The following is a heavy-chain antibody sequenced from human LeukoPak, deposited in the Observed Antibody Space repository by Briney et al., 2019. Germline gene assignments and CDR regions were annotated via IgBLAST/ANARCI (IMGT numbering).Heavy chain of an antibody. CDR1: GFTFSSYW. V-gene: IGHV3-7*01. D-gene: IGHD1-26*01. CDR3: AGARGWEFSS. J-gene: IGHJ5*02. Sequence: GGSLRLSCAASGFTFSSYWMGWVRQVPGLGLEWVATIKQDGSQTYYLDSVKGRFIISRDNAEISLFLQMNHLRAEDTAVYYCAGARGWEFSSWGQGTLVTVSS. CDR2: IKQDGSQT.